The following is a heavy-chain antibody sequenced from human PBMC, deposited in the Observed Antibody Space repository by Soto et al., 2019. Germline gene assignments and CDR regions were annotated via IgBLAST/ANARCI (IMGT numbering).Heavy chain of an antibody. CDR2: ISDSGGGT. D-gene: IGHD3-16*01. CDR1: GFTFDHYA. J-gene: IGHJ3*02. Sequence: DVQLLESGGGLIQPGRSLRLSCAASGFTFDHYAMSWVRQAPGKGLEWVSIISDSGGGTYYTDSVKGRFTISRDNSKNPPYLGLTTARDERAGSYCWAEDLRGGGGALDIWGPGTMVIVSS. CDR3: AEDLRGGGGALDI. V-gene: IGHV3-23*01.